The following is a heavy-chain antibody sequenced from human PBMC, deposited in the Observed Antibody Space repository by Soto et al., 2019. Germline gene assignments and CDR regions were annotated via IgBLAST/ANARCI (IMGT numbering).Heavy chain of an antibody. CDR1: GFTVSSNY. V-gene: IGHV3-53*01. CDR2: IYSGGST. CDR3: ARDPPATRHGMDV. J-gene: IGHJ6*02. Sequence: QPGGSLRLSCAASGFTVSSNYMSWVRQAPGKGLEWVSAIYSGGSTYYADSVRGRFTISRDNSKNTPYLQMKSLRAEDTAVYYCARDPPATRHGMDVWGQGTTVTVSS.